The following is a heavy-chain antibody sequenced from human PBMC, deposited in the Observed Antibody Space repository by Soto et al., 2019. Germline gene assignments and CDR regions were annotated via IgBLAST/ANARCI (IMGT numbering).Heavy chain of an antibody. Sequence: EVHLVDSGGGLVQPGGSLRLSCAASGFIFSDYGMSWVRQAPGKGLEWVSGISAGGGDTYYAASVRGRFTISRDNPKDTLYLQMNSLRVDDTAIYYCSKEETAIGTPLVKYWGQGPLVTVSS. CDR3: SKEETAIGTPLVKY. J-gene: IGHJ4*02. CDR2: ISAGGGDT. V-gene: IGHV3-23*04. CDR1: GFIFSDYG. D-gene: IGHD5-18*01.